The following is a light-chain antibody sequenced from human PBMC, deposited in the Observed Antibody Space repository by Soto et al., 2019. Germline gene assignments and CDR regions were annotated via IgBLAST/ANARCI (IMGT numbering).Light chain of an antibody. Sequence: QSFLTQPPSASGTPGQTVTISCSGSRSNIGNNYVCWYQQLPGAAPKLLIYRNTQRPSGVPDRFSGSKSGTAASLAISGLRSEDEADYFCEAWDDSLSGHVFGTGTKVTVL. CDR2: RNT. V-gene: IGLV1-47*01. CDR1: RSNIGNNY. J-gene: IGLJ1*01. CDR3: EAWDDSLSGHV.